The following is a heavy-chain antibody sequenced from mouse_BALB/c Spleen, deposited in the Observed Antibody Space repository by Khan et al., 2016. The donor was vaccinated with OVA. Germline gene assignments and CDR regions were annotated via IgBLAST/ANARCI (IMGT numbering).Heavy chain of an antibody. D-gene: IGHD2-14*01. V-gene: IGHV1-87*01. CDR3: ASYRYDHFDY. CDR1: GYTFTSYW. CDR2: IYPGDGDT. J-gene: IGHJ2*01. Sequence: QVQLQQSGAELARPGASVKLSCKSSGYTFTSYWMQWVKQRPGQGLEWIGTIYPGDGDTRYDQKFKGKATLTADKSSSTAYLQLSNLASEDSAVYFCASYRYDHFDYWGQGTTLTVSS.